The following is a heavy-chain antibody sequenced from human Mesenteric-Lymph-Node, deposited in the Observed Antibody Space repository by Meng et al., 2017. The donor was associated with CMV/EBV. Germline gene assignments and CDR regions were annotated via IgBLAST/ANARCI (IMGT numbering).Heavy chain of an antibody. CDR2: IKQDGSEK. CDR1: GFTFSSPW. Sequence: GESLKISCAGSGFTFSSPWMNWVRQAPGKGLEWVANIKQDGSEKYYVDSVKGRFTISRDNAKNSLYLQLNSLRVEDTAVYYCVTGGYWGLGTLVTVSS. CDR3: VTGGY. V-gene: IGHV3-7*01. J-gene: IGHJ4*02. D-gene: IGHD3-16*01.